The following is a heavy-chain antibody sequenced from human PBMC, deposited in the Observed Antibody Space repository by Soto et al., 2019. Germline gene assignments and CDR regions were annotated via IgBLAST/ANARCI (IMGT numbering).Heavy chain of an antibody. D-gene: IGHD6-19*01. J-gene: IGHJ6*02. CDR3: AKDGSHLAVAGTSPTSYFYGLAV. Sequence: LRLSCAASGFTFSVSGMHWVRQAPGKGLEWVALVSYDGSIKYYADSVKGRFTISRDNSKNTLYLQMNSLRVEDTAVYYCAKDGSHLAVAGTSPTSYFYGLAVWGQGTKVTVSS. CDR1: GFTFSVSG. CDR2: VSYDGSIK. V-gene: IGHV3-30*18.